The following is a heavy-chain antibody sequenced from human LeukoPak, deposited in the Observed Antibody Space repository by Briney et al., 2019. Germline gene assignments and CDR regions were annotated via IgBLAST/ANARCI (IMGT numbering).Heavy chain of an antibody. J-gene: IGHJ4*02. Sequence: GSLRLSCVASGFTFNNYWMNWVRPAPGKGLEWVAKINQNGSEKFYVDSVKGRFTISRDNAKNSLYLQMNSLRAEDTAVYYCARYGGYPLFDYWGQGTLVTVSS. CDR3: ARYGGYPLFDY. CDR2: INQNGSEK. V-gene: IGHV3-7*05. D-gene: IGHD4-23*01. CDR1: GFTFNNYW.